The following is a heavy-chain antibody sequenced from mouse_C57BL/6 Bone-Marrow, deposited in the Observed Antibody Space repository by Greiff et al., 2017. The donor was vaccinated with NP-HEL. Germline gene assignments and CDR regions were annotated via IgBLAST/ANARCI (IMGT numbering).Heavy chain of an antibody. D-gene: IGHD3-2*02. CDR1: GYTFTDYY. CDR3: AAGGGSGWDY. Sequence: VQLQQSGPVLVKPGASVKMSCKASGYTFTDYYMNWVKQSHGKSLEWIGVINPYNGGTSYDQKFKGKATLTVDKSSSTAYMELNSLTSEDSAVYYCAAGGGSGWDYWGQGTTLTVSS. J-gene: IGHJ2*01. CDR2: INPYNGGT. V-gene: IGHV1-19*01.